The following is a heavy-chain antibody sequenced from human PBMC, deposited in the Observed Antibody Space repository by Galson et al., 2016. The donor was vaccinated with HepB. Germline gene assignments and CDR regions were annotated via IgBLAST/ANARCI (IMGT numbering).Heavy chain of an antibody. Sequence: GLEWVSTISGNSGSMYYADSVKGRFSISRDNSKNTLYLQMDTLRAEDTAVYYCAKDPRLSTIATSDYFDYWGQGTLVTVSS. J-gene: IGHJ4*02. V-gene: IGHV3-23*01. D-gene: IGHD1-26*01. CDR2: ISGNSGSM. CDR3: AKDPRLSTIATSDYFDY.